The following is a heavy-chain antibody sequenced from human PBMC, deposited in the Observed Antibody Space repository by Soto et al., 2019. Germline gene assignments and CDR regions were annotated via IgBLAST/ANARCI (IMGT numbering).Heavy chain of an antibody. D-gene: IGHD1-20*01. CDR2: ISYDGSNK. V-gene: IGHV3-30*18. CDR3: AKEITGTKDY. Sequence: QVQLVESGGGVVQPGRSLRLSCAASGFTFSSYGMHWVRQAPGKGLEWVAVISYDGSNKYYADSVKGRFTISRDNSKNTLYLQMNSLGAEDTAVYYCAKEITGTKDYWGQGTLVTVSS. CDR1: GFTFSSYG. J-gene: IGHJ4*02.